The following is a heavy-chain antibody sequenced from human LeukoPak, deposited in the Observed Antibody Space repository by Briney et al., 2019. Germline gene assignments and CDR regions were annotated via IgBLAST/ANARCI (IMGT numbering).Heavy chain of an antibody. CDR2: IKHSGST. J-gene: IGHJ4*02. V-gene: IGHV4-34*01. Sequence: PSETLSLTRAVYGGSFSDYYWSWIRQPPRKGREWIGEIKHSGSTNYNPSLKSRVTISVDTSKNQFSLKLSSVTAADTAVYYCARATRWLQGIFIDYWGQGTLVTVSS. CDR1: GGSFSDYY. D-gene: IGHD5-24*01. CDR3: ARATRWLQGIFIDY.